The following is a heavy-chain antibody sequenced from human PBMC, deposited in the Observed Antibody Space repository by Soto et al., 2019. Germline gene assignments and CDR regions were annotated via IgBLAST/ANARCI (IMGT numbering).Heavy chain of an antibody. V-gene: IGHV3-23*01. CDR1: GFTFSSYS. J-gene: IGHJ4*02. Sequence: EVYLWESGGGLVQRGGSLRLSCAASGFTFSSYSMSWVRQAPGKGLEWVSGISGFGGSTYYADSVKGRFTISRDNSKNNLYLQINSLRAEDTAIYYCAKGRSDDWDDCYSYDYWGQGTLVTVSS. CDR3: AKGRSDDWDDCYSYDY. D-gene: IGHD1-1*01. CDR2: ISGFGGST.